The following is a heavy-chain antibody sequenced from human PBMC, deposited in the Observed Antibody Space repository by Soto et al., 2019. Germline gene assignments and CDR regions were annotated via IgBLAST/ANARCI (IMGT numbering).Heavy chain of an antibody. D-gene: IGHD2-15*01. CDR1: GFTFSGSA. J-gene: IGHJ4*02. V-gene: IGHV3-73*01. CDR3: TRPYCSVGSCYSLPFDY. Sequence: EVQLVESGGGLVQPGGSLKLSCAASGFTFSGSAMHWVRQASGKGLEWVGRIRSKANSYATSYAASVKGRFTISRDDSRNTAYLQMNSLKTEDTAVYYCTRPYCSVGSCYSLPFDYWGQGTLVTVSS. CDR2: IRSKANSYAT.